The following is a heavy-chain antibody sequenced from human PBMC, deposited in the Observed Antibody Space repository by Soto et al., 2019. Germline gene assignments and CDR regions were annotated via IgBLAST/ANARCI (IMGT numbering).Heavy chain of an antibody. Sequence: GGSLRLSCAASGVTVSSNYMSWVRQAPGKGLEWVSVIYSGGSTYYAGSVKGRFTISRDNSKNTLYLQMNSLRAEDTAVYYCARHGYNYGFGDPWGQGTLVTVSS. V-gene: IGHV3-66*04. CDR2: IYSGGST. CDR1: GVTVSSNY. CDR3: ARHGYNYGFGDP. J-gene: IGHJ5*02. D-gene: IGHD5-18*01.